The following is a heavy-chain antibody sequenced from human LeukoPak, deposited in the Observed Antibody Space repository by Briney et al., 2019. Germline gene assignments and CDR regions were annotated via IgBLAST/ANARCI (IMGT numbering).Heavy chain of an antibody. CDR3: AKDIWGHPYCSGGSCSNYLDY. J-gene: IGHJ4*02. Sequence: PGGSLRLSCITSGFTFSKYTMSWVRQAPGKGLEWVSGIYGGVTGSTFYAESAKGRFTISRDNAKNSLYLQMNSLRAEDTALYYCAKDIWGHPYCSGGSCSNYLDYWGQGTLVTVSS. CDR2: IYGGVTGST. D-gene: IGHD2-15*01. V-gene: IGHV3-20*04. CDR1: GFTFSKYT.